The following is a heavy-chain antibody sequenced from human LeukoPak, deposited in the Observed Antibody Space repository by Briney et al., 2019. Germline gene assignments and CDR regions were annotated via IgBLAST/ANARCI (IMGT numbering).Heavy chain of an antibody. CDR2: INPSGSST. CDR3: ARDNSVGDVAWWFDP. CDR1: GYSFTSHY. D-gene: IGHD1-26*01. J-gene: IGHJ5*02. V-gene: IGHV1-46*01. Sequence: ASGKVSCKASGYSFTSHYMHWGRQAPGQGLELLGLINPSGSSTLYAQKFQGRITMTRDMSTTTDYMGLSSLTYDDTAVYYCARDNSVGDVAWWFDPWGQGTLVTVSS.